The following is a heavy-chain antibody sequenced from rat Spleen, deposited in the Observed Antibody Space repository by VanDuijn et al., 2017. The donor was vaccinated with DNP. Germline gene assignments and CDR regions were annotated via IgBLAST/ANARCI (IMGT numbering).Heavy chain of an antibody. V-gene: IGHV5-22*01. D-gene: IGHD4-3*01. CDR1: GFTFSDYY. CDR3: IRWNSGHFDY. Sequence: EVQLVESGGGLVQPGGSLKLSCAASGFTFSDYYMAWVRQAPTKGLEWVAYISYDGYAPYYGDSVKGRFAISRDNAKSTLYLQMNSLRSEDMATYYCIRWNSGHFDYWGQGVMVTVSS. J-gene: IGHJ2*01. CDR2: ISYDGYAP.